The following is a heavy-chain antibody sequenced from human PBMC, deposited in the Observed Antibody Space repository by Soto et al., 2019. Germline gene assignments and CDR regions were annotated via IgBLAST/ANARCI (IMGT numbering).Heavy chain of an antibody. V-gene: IGHV3-48*02. Sequence: EVQLVESGGGLVQPGGSLRLSCAASGFTFSSYSMNWVRQAPGKGLEWVSYISSSSSTIYYADSVKGRFTISRDNAKNSLYRQMNSLRDEDMAVYYCARGSPVLVVAATLDWFDPWGQGTLVTVSS. CDR3: ARGSPVLVVAATLDWFDP. J-gene: IGHJ5*02. CDR1: GFTFSSYS. CDR2: ISSSSSTI. D-gene: IGHD2-15*01.